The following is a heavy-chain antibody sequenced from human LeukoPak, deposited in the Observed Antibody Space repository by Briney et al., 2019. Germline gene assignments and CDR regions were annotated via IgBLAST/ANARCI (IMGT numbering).Heavy chain of an antibody. CDR1: GFTVSGTW. D-gene: IGHD5-18*01. J-gene: IGHJ4*02. V-gene: IGHV3-74*01. Sequence: PGGSLRLSGAAAGFTVSGTWMHWVRQAPGKGLVWVSRINNDGRSTSYADPVKGRSTVSRDNAKNTLYMQMNSLRAEDTAVYYCGTAFEFWGQGTLVTVSS. CDR3: GTAFEF. CDR2: INNDGRST.